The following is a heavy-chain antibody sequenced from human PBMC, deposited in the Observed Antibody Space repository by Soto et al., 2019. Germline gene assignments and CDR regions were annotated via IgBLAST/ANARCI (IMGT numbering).Heavy chain of an antibody. J-gene: IGHJ4*02. CDR1: GGSTSSDNY. CDR2: IYYSGNT. V-gene: IGHV4-30-4*01. D-gene: IGHD3-16*01. Sequence: SSETLSLTCTVSGGSTSSDNYWSWIRQPPGKGLEWIGHIYYSGNTDYNPSLKSRLAISIDTSKNQFSLKLSSVTAADTAVYFCAREGGESSDGLYYFDSWGQGSLVTVSS. CDR3: AREGGESSDGLYYFDS.